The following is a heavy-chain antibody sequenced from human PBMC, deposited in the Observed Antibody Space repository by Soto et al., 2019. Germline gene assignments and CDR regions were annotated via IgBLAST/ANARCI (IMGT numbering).Heavy chain of an antibody. CDR1: GYTFISYG. V-gene: IGHV1-18*01. Sequence: QVQLVQSGAEVKKPGSSVKVSCKASGYTFISYGISWVRQAPGQGLEWMGWISAYNDYTNYAQKLRGRVTMTTDTSTRIAYLEMRSPRSDDTAVYYCAREGYYSGSGSYSPPRYYGMDVWGQGTTVTVSS. CDR2: ISAYNDYT. D-gene: IGHD3-10*01. J-gene: IGHJ6*02. CDR3: AREGYYSGSGSYSPPRYYGMDV.